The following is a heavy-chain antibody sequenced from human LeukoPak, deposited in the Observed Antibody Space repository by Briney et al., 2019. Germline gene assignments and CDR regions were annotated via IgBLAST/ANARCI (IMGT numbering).Heavy chain of an antibody. V-gene: IGHV3-72*01. CDR2: TRNKANSYTT. J-gene: IGHJ6*03. CDR3: ARGTMVRGAYYYYYYMDV. CDR1: GFTFSDHY. Sequence: GGSLGLSCAASGFTFSDHYMDWVRQAPGQGLEWVGRTRNKANSYTTEYAASVKGRFTISRDDSKNSLYLQMNSLKTEDTAVYYCARGTMVRGAYYYYYYMDVWGKGTTVTVSS. D-gene: IGHD3-10*01.